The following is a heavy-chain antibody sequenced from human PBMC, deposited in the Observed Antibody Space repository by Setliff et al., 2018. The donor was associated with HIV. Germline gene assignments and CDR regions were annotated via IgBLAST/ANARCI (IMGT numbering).Heavy chain of an antibody. CDR2: ISYDGSNK. V-gene: IGHV3-30*03. J-gene: IGHJ6*03. CDR1: GFTFSSYG. CDR3: AREGPFYNFWSGQAPYYYFYMDV. Sequence: GGSLRLSCAASGFTFSSYGMHWVRQAPGKGLEWVAFISYDGSNKYYGDSVKGRFTISRDNSKNTLYLQMNSLRSEDTAVYFCAREGPFYNFWSGQAPYYYFYMDVWGKGTTVTVSS. D-gene: IGHD3-3*01.